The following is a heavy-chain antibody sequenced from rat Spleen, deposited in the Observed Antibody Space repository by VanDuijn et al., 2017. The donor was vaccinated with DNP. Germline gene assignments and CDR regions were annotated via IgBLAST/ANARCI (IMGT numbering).Heavy chain of an antibody. J-gene: IGHJ2*01. Sequence: EVQLVESGGALVQPGRSLRLSCAASGFTFSYYWMAWVRQVPGKGLEWIASITSGRGITSYPDSVKGRFTISRDNAKSTLYLQMNSLRSEDTATYYCARGNYPGINTFDYWGQGVMVTVSS. V-gene: IGHV5-31*01. CDR3: ARGNYPGINTFDY. D-gene: IGHD1-4*01. CDR1: GFTFSYYW. CDR2: ITSGRGIT.